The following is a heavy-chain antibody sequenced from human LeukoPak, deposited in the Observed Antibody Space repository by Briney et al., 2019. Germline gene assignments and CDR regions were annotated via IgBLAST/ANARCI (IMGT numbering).Heavy chain of an antibody. V-gene: IGHV1-69*13. CDR1: GDTLTNYY. CDR2: IIPIFGTA. J-gene: IGHJ5*02. D-gene: IGHD6-6*01. Sequence: GASVKVSCKASGDTLTNYYIHWVRQAPGQGLEWMGGIIPIFGTANYAQKFQDRVTITADESTSTAYMELSSLRSEDTAVYYCARDSVAAPLNWFDPWGQGTLVTVSS. CDR3: ARDSVAAPLNWFDP.